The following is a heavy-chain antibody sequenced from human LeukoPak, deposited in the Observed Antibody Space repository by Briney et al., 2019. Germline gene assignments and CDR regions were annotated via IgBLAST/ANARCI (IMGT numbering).Heavy chain of an antibody. J-gene: IGHJ3*02. CDR3: ARDVPRDAFDI. CDR2: IIPIFGTA. Sequence: GASVKVSCKASGGTFISYAISWVRQAPGQGLEWMGGIIPIFGTANYAQKFQGRVTITADESTSTAYMELSSLRSEDTAVYYCARDVPRDAFDIWGQGTMVTVSS. V-gene: IGHV1-69*13. CDR1: GGTFISYA.